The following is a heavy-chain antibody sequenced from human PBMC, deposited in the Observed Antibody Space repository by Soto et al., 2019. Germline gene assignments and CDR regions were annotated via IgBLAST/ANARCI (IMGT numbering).Heavy chain of an antibody. CDR1: GGFISSSAW. Sequence: SETLSLTCAVSGGFISSSAWWSWVRQPPGKGLEWIGEIYQSGSTNYNPSLKSRVTISVDESKNQFSLNLSSVTAADTAVYYCARWAVAGNFDYWGPGTLVTV. CDR3: ARWAVAGNFDY. CDR2: IYQSGST. J-gene: IGHJ4*02. D-gene: IGHD6-19*01. V-gene: IGHV4-4*02.